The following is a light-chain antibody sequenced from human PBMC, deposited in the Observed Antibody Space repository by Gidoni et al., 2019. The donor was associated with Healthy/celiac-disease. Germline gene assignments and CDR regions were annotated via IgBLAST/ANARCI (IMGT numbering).Light chain of an antibody. Sequence: QSVLPQPPSVSGAPGQRVTISCTGSSPNIGAGYDVHWYQQLPGTAPKLLIYGNSNRPSGVPDRFSGSKSGTSASLAITGLQAEDEADYYCQSYDSSLSAHVVFGGGTKLTVL. CDR1: SPNIGAGYD. J-gene: IGLJ2*01. V-gene: IGLV1-40*01. CDR2: GNS. CDR3: QSYDSSLSAHVV.